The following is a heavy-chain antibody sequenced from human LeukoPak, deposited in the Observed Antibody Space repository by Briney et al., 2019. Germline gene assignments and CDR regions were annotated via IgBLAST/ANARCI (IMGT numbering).Heavy chain of an antibody. CDR3: AKVSSRSLDY. J-gene: IGHJ4*02. CDR2: IRYDGSNK. Sequence: GGSLRLSCAASGFTFSSYGMHWVRQAPGKGLEWVAFIRYDGSNKYYADSVKGRFTISRDNSKSTLYLQMSTLRAEDTALYYCAKVSSRSLDYWGQGTLVTVSS. CDR1: GFTFSSYG. D-gene: IGHD2/OR15-2a*01. V-gene: IGHV3-30*02.